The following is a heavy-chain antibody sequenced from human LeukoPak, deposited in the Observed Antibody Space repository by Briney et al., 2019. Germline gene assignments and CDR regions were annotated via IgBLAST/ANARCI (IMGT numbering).Heavy chain of an antibody. D-gene: IGHD5-18*01. Sequence: PSETLSLTCAVYGGSFSGYYWSWIRQPPGKGLEWIGEINHSGSTNYNPSLKSRVTISVDTSKNRFSLKLSSVTAADTGVYYCARGSYGFYFDYWGQGTLVTVSS. CDR1: GGSFSGYY. J-gene: IGHJ4*02. V-gene: IGHV4-34*01. CDR3: ARGSYGFYFDY. CDR2: INHSGST.